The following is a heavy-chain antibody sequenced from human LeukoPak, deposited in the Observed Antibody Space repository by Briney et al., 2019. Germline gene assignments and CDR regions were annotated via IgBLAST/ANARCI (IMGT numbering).Heavy chain of an antibody. CDR3: ARESTLGVVPASILDS. CDR2: ISSSGSTI. J-gene: IGHJ5*01. Sequence: GGSLRLSCAASGFTFSDYYMSWVRQAPGKGLEWVSYISSSGSTIYYADSVKGRFTISRDNAKNALYLQMNSLRAEDTAVYYGARESTLGVVPASILDSWGQGTLVTVSS. V-gene: IGHV3-11*01. CDR1: GFTFSDYY. D-gene: IGHD2-2*02.